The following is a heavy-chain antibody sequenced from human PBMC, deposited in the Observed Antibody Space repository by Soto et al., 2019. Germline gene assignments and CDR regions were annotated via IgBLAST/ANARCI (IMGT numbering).Heavy chain of an antibody. J-gene: IGHJ4*02. D-gene: IGHD5-12*01. CDR2: ISYNASNK. CDR1: GFTFSSYG. Sequence: PWGSLRLSCAASGFTFSSYGMHWVRQAPGKGLEWVAIISYNASNKSYADSVRGRFTISRDNSKSTLYLQMNSLRTEDTAVYYCAKEVPTNPLDSWGQGTLVTVSS. V-gene: IGHV3-30*18. CDR3: AKEVPTNPLDS.